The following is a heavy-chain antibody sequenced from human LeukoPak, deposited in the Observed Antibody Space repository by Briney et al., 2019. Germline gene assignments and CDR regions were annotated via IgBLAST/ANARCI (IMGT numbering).Heavy chain of an antibody. D-gene: IGHD3-10*01. V-gene: IGHV4-59*01. Sequence: SETLSLTCTVSGGSISSYYWSWIRQPPGKGLEWIGYIYYSGSTNYNPSLKSRVTISVDTSKNQFSLKLSSVTAADTAVYYCASSPLGRRGDYYMDVWGKGTTVTVSS. CDR1: GGSISSYY. J-gene: IGHJ6*03. CDR2: IYYSGST. CDR3: ASSPLGRRGDYYMDV.